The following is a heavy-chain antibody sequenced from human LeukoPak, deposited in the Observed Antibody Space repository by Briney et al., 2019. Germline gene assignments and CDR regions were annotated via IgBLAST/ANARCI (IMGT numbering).Heavy chain of an antibody. CDR1: GFTFSNYA. CDR2: ITGGGSGI. V-gene: IGHV3-23*01. Sequence: GGSLRLSCAASGFTFSNYAMSWVRQAPGKGLEGVSAITGGGSGIYYADSMKSRFTISRDNSKNTLYLQINSLRAEDTAVYYCAKWGDYDVLTGYYVSDYWGQGTLVTVSS. D-gene: IGHD3-9*01. CDR3: AKWGDYDVLTGYYVSDY. J-gene: IGHJ4*02.